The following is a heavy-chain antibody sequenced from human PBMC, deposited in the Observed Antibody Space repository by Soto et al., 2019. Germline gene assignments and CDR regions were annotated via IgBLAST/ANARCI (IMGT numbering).Heavy chain of an antibody. Sequence: QITLKESGPTLVKPTQTLTLTCTFSGFSLSTSGVGVGWIRQPPGKALEWLALIYWDDDKRYSPSLKSRLTITKDPSKNQVVLTMTNMDPVDTATYYCAHRTYGSAPSNWFDPWGQGTLVTVSS. CDR2: IYWDDDK. CDR3: AHRTYGSAPSNWFDP. V-gene: IGHV2-5*02. CDR1: GFSLSTSGVG. D-gene: IGHD3-10*01. J-gene: IGHJ5*02.